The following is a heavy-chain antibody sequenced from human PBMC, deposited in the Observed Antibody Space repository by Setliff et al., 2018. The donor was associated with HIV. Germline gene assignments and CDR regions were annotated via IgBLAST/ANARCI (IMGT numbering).Heavy chain of an antibody. CDR3: ARHDAAGGGHFFQH. CDR2: IYYNGNT. D-gene: IGHD3-16*01. J-gene: IGHJ1*01. V-gene: IGHV4-39*01. Sequence: TLSLTCTVSGDSIDRTGYYWGWIRQPPGKGLEWIGSIYYNGNTYNKPSLKSRVTISVDTSKNQFSLKLNSVTAADTAVYYCARHDAAGGGHFFQHWGQGTPVTVSS. CDR1: GDSIDRTGYY.